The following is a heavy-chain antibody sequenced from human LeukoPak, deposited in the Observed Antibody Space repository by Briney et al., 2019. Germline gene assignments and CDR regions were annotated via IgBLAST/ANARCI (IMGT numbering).Heavy chain of an antibody. Sequence: PGRSLRLSCAASGFTFSSYGMHWVRQAPGKGLEWVAVISCDGSNKYYADSVKGRFTISRDNSKNTLYLQMNSLRAEDTAVYYCAKDRLLWFGELLAPSNYWGQGTLVTVSS. D-gene: IGHD3-10*01. CDR3: AKDRLLWFGELLAPSNY. CDR1: GFTFSSYG. J-gene: IGHJ4*02. CDR2: ISCDGSNK. V-gene: IGHV3-30*18.